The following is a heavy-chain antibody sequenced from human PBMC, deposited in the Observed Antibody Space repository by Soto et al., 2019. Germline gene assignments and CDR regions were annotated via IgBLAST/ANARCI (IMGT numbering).Heavy chain of an antibody. V-gene: IGHV3-11*01. Sequence: QVQLVESGGGLVKPVGSLRLSCVASGFTFSDSYMSWIRQAPGEGLEWVACISSSGLTIYYADSVKGRFTISRDHAKNSLYLQMNSLRAEDTAVYYCARDPGAMSLWGQGTLVTVSS. CDR2: ISSSGLTI. CDR1: GFTFSDSY. J-gene: IGHJ4*02. CDR3: ARDPGAMSL.